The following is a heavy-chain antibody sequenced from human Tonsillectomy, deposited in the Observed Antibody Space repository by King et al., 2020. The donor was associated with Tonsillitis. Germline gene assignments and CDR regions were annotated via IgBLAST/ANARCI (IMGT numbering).Heavy chain of an antibody. J-gene: IGHJ3*02. D-gene: IGHD6-19*01. Sequence: VQLVESGGGLVQPGGSLRLSCAASGFTVISNYMSWVRQAPGKGLEWVSVIYIGGSTYYADSVKGRFTISRDNSKNTLYLQMNSLRAEDTAVYYCARLIAVAGAFDIWGQGTMVTVSS. V-gene: IGHV3-66*04. CDR2: IYIGGST. CDR3: ARLIAVAGAFDI. CDR1: GFTVISNY.